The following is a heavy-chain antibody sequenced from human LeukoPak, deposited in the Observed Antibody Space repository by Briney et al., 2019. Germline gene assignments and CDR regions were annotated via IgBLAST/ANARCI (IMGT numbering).Heavy chain of an antibody. CDR1: GFTFSSYA. CDR3: AIDSSGYYPGTIFDY. Sequence: PGGSLRLSCAASGFTFSSYAMSWVRQAPGKGLEWVSAISGSGGSTYYADSVKGRFTISRDNSKNTLYLQMNSLRAEDTAVYYCAIDSSGYYPGTIFDYWGQGTLVTVSS. D-gene: IGHD3-22*01. CDR2: ISGSGGST. J-gene: IGHJ4*02. V-gene: IGHV3-23*01.